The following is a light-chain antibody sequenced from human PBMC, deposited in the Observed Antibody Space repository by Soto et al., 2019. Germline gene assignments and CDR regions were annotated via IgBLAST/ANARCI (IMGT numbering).Light chain of an antibody. Sequence: DIQMTQSPSTLSASAGDRVTITCRASQSISTWLAWYQQKPGKAPKLVIYKASSLESGVPSRFSGSGSGTEFTLTISSLQPDDFATYYCQQYKSVSLLTFGGGTKVEIK. J-gene: IGKJ4*01. CDR3: QQYKSVSLLT. CDR1: QSISTW. V-gene: IGKV1-5*03. CDR2: KAS.